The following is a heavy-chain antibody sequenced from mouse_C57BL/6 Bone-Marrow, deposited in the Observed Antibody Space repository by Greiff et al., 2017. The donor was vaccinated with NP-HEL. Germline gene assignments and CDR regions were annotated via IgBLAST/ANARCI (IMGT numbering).Heavy chain of an antibody. Sequence: EVMLVESGGGLVQPGGSLSLSCAASGFTFTAYYMSWVRQPPGKALEWLGFIRHKANGYTTEYSASVKGRFTISRDNSQSILYLQVNALGAEDSATYYCARSQIYYDDDGDYLDYWGQGTTLTVSS. D-gene: IGHD2-4*01. CDR2: IRHKANGYTT. J-gene: IGHJ2*01. CDR3: ARSQIYYDDDGDYLDY. CDR1: GFTFTAYY. V-gene: IGHV7-3*01.